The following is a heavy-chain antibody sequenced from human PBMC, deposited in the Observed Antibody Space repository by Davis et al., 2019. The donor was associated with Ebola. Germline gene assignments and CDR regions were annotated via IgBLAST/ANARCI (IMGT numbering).Heavy chain of an antibody. CDR2: IYHSGST. J-gene: IGHJ4*02. CDR3: ARHALTYYYDSSGYYSRVRYFDY. D-gene: IGHD3-22*01. CDR1: GGSISSGGYS. V-gene: IGHV4-30-2*03. Sequence: SETLSLTCAVSGGSISSGGYSWSWIRQPPGKGLEWIGYIYHSGSTYYNPSLKSRVTISVDTSKNQFSLKLSSVTTADTAVYYCARHALTYYYDSSGYYSRVRYFDYWGQGTLVTVSS.